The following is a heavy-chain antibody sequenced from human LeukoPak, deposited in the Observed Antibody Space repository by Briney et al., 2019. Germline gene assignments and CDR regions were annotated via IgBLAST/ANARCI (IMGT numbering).Heavy chain of an antibody. J-gene: IGHJ6*02. V-gene: IGHV1-8*01. CDR3: LYCSGGSCFSYGRDV. CDR2: MNPNSGNT. D-gene: IGHD2-15*01. Sequence: GASVKVSCKASGYTFTSYDINWVRQATGQGLEWMGWMNPNSGNTGYAQNFQGRVTMTRNTSISTAYMELSSLRSEDTAVYYCLYCSGGSCFSYGRDVWGQGTTVTVSS. CDR1: GYTFTSYD.